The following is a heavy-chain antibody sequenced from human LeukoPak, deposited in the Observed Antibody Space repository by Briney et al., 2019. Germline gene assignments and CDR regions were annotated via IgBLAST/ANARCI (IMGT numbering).Heavy chain of an antibody. CDR2: ISPDGNIE. V-gene: IGHV3-30*18. D-gene: IGHD3-10*01. J-gene: IGHJ4*02. Sequence: PGGPLRLSCAASGFTFNNYGMHWVRQAPGKGLEWVTVISPDGNIEYYADSVRGRFDISRDNSKNTLYLEMNSLRAEDTAVYYCAKEFGFFQGYDYWGQGSLVTVSS. CDR1: GFTFNNYG. CDR3: AKEFGFFQGYDY.